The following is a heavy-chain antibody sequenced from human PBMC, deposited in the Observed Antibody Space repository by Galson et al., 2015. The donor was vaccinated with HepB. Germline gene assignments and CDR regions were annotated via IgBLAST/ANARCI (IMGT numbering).Heavy chain of an antibody. J-gene: IGHJ6*02. V-gene: IGHV1-18*01. CDR3: ARGGILYHPEERYYYYGMDV. D-gene: IGHD2-8*01. CDR2: ISAYNGNT. Sequence: QSGAEMKKPGESLKISCKASGYTFTSYGISWVRQAPGQGLEWMGWISAYNGNTNYAQKLQGRVTMTTDTSASTAYMELSSLRSEDTAVYYCARGGILYHPEERYYYYGMDVWGQGTTVTVSS. CDR1: GYTFTSYG.